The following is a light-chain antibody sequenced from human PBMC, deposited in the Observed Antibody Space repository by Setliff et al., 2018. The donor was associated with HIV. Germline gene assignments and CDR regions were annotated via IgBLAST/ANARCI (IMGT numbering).Light chain of an antibody. J-gene: IGLJ1*01. Sequence: QSVLTQPRSVSGSLGQSVAISCSGSSSDVGAYNHVSWYQQYPGKAPTLIIHDVYQRPSGVPVRFSGSKSGNTASLTISGLRAEDEADYYCYSYATRSYVFGTGTKVTVL. V-gene: IGLV2-11*01. CDR2: DVY. CDR3: YSYATRSYV. CDR1: SSDVGAYNH.